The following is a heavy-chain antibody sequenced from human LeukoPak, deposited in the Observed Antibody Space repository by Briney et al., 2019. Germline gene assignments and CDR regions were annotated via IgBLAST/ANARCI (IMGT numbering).Heavy chain of an antibody. V-gene: IGHV4-34*01. CDR3: ARSYYYFDY. CDR1: GGSFSGYY. D-gene: IGHD2-8*01. CDR2: INHSGST. Sequence: SETLSLTCAVYGGSFSGYYWSWIRQPPGKGLEWIGEINHSGSTNYNPSLKSRVTISVDTSKNQFSLKLSSVTAADTAVYYCARSYYYFDYWGQGTLVTVSS. J-gene: IGHJ4*02.